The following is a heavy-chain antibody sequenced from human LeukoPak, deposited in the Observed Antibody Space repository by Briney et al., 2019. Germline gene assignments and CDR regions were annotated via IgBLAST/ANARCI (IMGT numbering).Heavy chain of an antibody. J-gene: IGHJ4*02. V-gene: IGHV3-48*03. D-gene: IGHD2-15*01. CDR1: AFTFSSYE. CDR3: ARDRTPRGGSLNLFDY. CDR2: ISSSGSTI. Sequence: GGSLRLSCAASAFTFSSYEMNWVRQAPGKGLEWVSYISSSGSTIYYADSVKGRFTISRDNAKNSLYLQMNSLRAEDTAVYYCARDRTPRGGSLNLFDYWGQGTLVTVSS.